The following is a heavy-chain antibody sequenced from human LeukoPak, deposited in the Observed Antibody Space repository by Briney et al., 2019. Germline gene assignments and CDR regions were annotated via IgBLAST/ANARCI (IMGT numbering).Heavy chain of an antibody. D-gene: IGHD1-26*01. Sequence: PSGTLSLTCNVSGGSMSSTSYYWGWLRQPPGKGLEWIGTIYYSGTIYYNPSLKSRVTMSLDTSKNQFSLKLSSVTAADTAVYYCARAAHSGSLAPFDYWGQGTLVTVSS. J-gene: IGHJ4*02. CDR2: IYYSGTI. CDR1: GGSMSSTSYY. CDR3: ARAAHSGSLAPFDY. V-gene: IGHV4-39*07.